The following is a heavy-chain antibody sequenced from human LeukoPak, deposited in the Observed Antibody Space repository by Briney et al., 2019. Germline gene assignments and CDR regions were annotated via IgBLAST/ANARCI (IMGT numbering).Heavy chain of an antibody. CDR1: GYTFTGYY. V-gene: IGHV1-2*02. CDR3: ARGDRMIVVVITTTSPAY. Sequence: ASVKVSRKASGYTFTGYYMHWVRQAPGQGLEWMGWINPNSGGTNYAQKFQGRVTMTRDTSISTAYMELSRLRSDDTAVYYCARGDRMIVVVITTTSPAYWGQGTLVTVSS. J-gene: IGHJ4*02. CDR2: INPNSGGT. D-gene: IGHD3-22*01.